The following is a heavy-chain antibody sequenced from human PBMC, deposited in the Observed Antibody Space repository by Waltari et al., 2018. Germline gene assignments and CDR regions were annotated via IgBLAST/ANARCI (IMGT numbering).Heavy chain of an antibody. J-gene: IGHJ3*02. Sequence: EQLQESGAGLVKPTETRAITRHASGGAISSDDWSWIRQLQGKGLEWIGYIYFSGKTNHNPSLKSRVTILVDTSKNQFSLKLSSVTAADTAMYYCARDAPSGTPAFDIWGQGTMVTVSS. V-gene: IGHV4-59*01. CDR3: ARDAPSGTPAFDI. CDR2: IYFSGKT. D-gene: IGHD1-1*01. CDR1: GGAISSDD.